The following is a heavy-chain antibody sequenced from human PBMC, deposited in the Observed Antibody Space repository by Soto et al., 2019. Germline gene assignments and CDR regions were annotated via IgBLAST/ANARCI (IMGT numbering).Heavy chain of an antibody. CDR3: ARDSDPRTAREALRDDFDY. V-gene: IGHV3-30*09. Sequence: GGSLRLSCAASGFSFSTYAVHWVRQAPGKGLEWVALISHDGNSQFYATSVKGRFANSRDNSNNMIYLQMNSLRREDTDEYYNARDSDPRTAREALRDDFDYWGQGTLVTISS. D-gene: IGHD6-6*01. J-gene: IGHJ4*02. CDR1: GFSFSTYA. CDR2: ISHDGNSQ.